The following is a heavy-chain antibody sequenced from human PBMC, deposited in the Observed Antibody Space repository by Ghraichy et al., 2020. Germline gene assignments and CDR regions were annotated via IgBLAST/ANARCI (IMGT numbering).Heavy chain of an antibody. Sequence: SETLSLTCTVSGGSISSYYWSWIRQPPGKGLEWIGYIYYSGSTNYNPSLKSRVTISVDTSKNQFSLKLSSVAAADTAVYYCARLYSSGLYYGMDVWGQGTTVTVSS. CDR3: ARLYSSGLYYGMDV. D-gene: IGHD6-19*01. J-gene: IGHJ6*02. CDR2: IYYSGST. CDR1: GGSISSYY. V-gene: IGHV4-59*08.